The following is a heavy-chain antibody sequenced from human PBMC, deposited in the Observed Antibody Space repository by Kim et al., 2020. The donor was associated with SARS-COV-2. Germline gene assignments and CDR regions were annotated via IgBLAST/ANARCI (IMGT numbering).Heavy chain of an antibody. Sequence: SETLSLTCTVSGGSVSSGSYYWSWIRQPPGKGLEWIGYIYYSGSTNYNPSLKSRVTISVDTSKNQFSLKLSSVTAADTAVYYCAREPIAAAGTYYYYGMDVWGQGTTVTVSS. CDR1: GGSVSSGSYY. V-gene: IGHV4-61*01. J-gene: IGHJ6*02. CDR2: IYYSGST. D-gene: IGHD6-13*01. CDR3: AREPIAAAGTYYYYGMDV.